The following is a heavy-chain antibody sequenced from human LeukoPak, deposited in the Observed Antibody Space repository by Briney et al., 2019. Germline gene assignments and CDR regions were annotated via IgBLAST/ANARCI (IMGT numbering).Heavy chain of an antibody. Sequence: PSETLSLTCAVYGGSFSGYYWSWIRQPPGKGLEWIGEINHSGSTNYNPSLKSRVTISVDTSKNQFSLKLSSVTAADTAVYYCARGYCSGGSCYSWNDYWGQGTLVTVSP. CDR2: INHSGST. CDR3: ARGYCSGGSCYSWNDY. V-gene: IGHV4-34*01. J-gene: IGHJ4*02. D-gene: IGHD2-15*01. CDR1: GGSFSGYY.